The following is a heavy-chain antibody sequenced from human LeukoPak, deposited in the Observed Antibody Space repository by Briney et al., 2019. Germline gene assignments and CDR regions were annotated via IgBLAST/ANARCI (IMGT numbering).Heavy chain of an antibody. D-gene: IGHD3-3*01. CDR2: IYYSGST. J-gene: IGHJ4*02. V-gene: IGHV4-31*03. CDR3: ARAGGFFSPFGY. Sequence: SETLSLTCTVSGGSISSGGYYWRWIRQHPGKGLEWIGYIYYSGSTYYNPSLKSRVTISVDTSKNQFSLKLSSVTAADTAVYYCARAGGFFSPFGYWGQGTLVTVSS. CDR1: GGSISSGGYY.